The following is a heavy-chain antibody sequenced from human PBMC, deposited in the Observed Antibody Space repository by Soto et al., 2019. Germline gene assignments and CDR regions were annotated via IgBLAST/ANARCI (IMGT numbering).Heavy chain of an antibody. CDR3: AKDFPIREWLVIGFDP. Sequence: EVQLLESGGGLVQPGGSLRLSCAASGFTFSSYAMSWVRQAPGKGLEWVSAISGSGGSTYYADSVKGRFTISRDNSKNTLYLQMNSLRAEDMAVYYCAKDFPIREWLVIGFDPWGQGTLVTVSS. J-gene: IGHJ5*02. CDR1: GFTFSSYA. CDR2: ISGSGGST. D-gene: IGHD6-19*01. V-gene: IGHV3-23*01.